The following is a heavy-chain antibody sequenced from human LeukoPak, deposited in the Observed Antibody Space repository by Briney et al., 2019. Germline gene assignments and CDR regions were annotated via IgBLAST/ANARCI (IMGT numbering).Heavy chain of an antibody. Sequence: ASVKVSCKASGYTFTGYYMHWVRQAPGQGLEWMGWINPNSGGTNYAQKFQGRVTMTRDTSISTAYMELSRLRSDDTAVYYCARDQHHSSSSPLAFDIWGQGTMVTVSS. CDR3: ARDQHHSSSSPLAFDI. CDR1: GYTFTGYY. CDR2: INPNSGGT. V-gene: IGHV1-2*02. J-gene: IGHJ3*02. D-gene: IGHD6-6*01.